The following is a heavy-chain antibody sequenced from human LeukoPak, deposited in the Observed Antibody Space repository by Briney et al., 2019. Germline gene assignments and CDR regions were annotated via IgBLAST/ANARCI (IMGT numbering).Heavy chain of an antibody. Sequence: PGGSLRLSCAASGFTFSSYTMNWVRQAPGKGLEWVSSITSSSSYIYYADSVKGRFTISRDNAKKSVFLQLNSLRAEDTAMYYCALYCSTISCQYRGLDYWGQGTPVTVSS. D-gene: IGHD2-2*01. V-gene: IGHV3-21*01. CDR3: ALYCSTISCQYRGLDY. CDR2: ITSSSSYI. CDR1: GFTFSSYT. J-gene: IGHJ4*02.